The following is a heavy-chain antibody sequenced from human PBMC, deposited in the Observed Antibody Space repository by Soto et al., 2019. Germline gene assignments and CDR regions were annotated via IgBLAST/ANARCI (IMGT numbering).Heavy chain of an antibody. CDR2: ISYDGSNK. D-gene: IGHD6-13*01. V-gene: IGHV3-30-3*01. CDR1: GFTFSSYA. J-gene: IGHJ4*02. Sequence: GGSLRLSCAASGFTFSSYAMHWVRQAPGKGLEWVAVISYDGSNKYYADSVKGRFTISRDNSKNTLYLQMNSLRAEDTAVYYCARAVGDSSSWYDPGYWGQGTLVTVSS. CDR3: ARAVGDSSSWYDPGY.